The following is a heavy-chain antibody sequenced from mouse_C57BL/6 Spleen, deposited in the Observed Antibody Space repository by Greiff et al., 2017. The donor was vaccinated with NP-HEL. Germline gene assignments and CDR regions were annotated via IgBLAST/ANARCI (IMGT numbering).Heavy chain of an antibody. Sequence: QVQLQQSGPELVKPGASVKLSCKASGYTFTSYDINWVKQRPGQGLEWIGWIYPRDGSTTYNEKFKGKATLTVDTSSSTAYMELHSLTSEDSAVYFCARSLLYYLDYWGQGTTLTVSS. CDR1: GYTFTSYD. V-gene: IGHV1-85*01. CDR2: IYPRDGST. D-gene: IGHD2-12*01. J-gene: IGHJ2*01. CDR3: ARSLLYYLDY.